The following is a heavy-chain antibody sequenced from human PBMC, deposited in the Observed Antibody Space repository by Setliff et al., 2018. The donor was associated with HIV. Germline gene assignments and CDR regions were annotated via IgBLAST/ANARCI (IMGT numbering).Heavy chain of an antibody. CDR2: MPYDGRDT. Sequence: GGSLRLSCAASGFTFSYFAMHWVRQAPGKGLEWVAGMPYDGRDTYYVDSVKGRFTLSRDNSKNTLYLQMNSLKTEDTALYYCATGRDSSRADYWGQGALVTVSS. J-gene: IGHJ4*02. V-gene: IGHV3-30-3*01. CDR3: ATGRDSSRADY. D-gene: IGHD3-22*01. CDR1: GFTFSYFA.